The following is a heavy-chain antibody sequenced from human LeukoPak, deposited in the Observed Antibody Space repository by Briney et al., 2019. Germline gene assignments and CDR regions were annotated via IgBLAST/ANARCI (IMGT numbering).Heavy chain of an antibody. J-gene: IGHJ4*02. CDR1: VPSMSDYY. CDR2: IYYTGST. V-gene: IGHV4-59*08. Sequence: SETLSLTCTVSVPSMSDYYWSWIRQPPGKGLEWIGYIYYTGSTNYNPSLKSRVTMSVDTSKNQISLKLSSVTAADSAVYYCVRRVRYFGQNDYWGQGTLVTVSS. D-gene: IGHD3-9*01. CDR3: VRRVRYFGQNDY.